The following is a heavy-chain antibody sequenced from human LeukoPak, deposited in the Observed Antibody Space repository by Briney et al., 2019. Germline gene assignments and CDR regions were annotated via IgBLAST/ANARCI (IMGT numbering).Heavy chain of an antibody. Sequence: KPSETLSLTCTVSGASITSYYWTWIRQPPGKGLEWIGFTSFSGSTNYNPSLRSRVTISLDTSTNQFSLTLNAMTAADTAVYYCARRNYHILTGFYGGGTYNYYYTDVWGAGTTVIVSS. CDR2: TSFSGST. CDR3: ARRNYHILTGFYGGGTYNYYYTDV. J-gene: IGHJ6*03. V-gene: IGHV4-59*08. D-gene: IGHD3-9*01. CDR1: GASITSYY.